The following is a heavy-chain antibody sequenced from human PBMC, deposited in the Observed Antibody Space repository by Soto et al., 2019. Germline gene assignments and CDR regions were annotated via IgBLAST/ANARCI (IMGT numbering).Heavy chain of an antibody. CDR3: TRGPRPISTGTGAY. CDR1: VYSFTSCW. Sequence: ESRKIACKFSVYSFTSCWIGWVRQIPGKGLVWISRIYNDGTYSDYADSVRGRFTISRDNVNDTLYLQMNNLRAEDSGLYYCTRGPRPISTGTGAYWGQGTQVTVSS. CDR2: IYNDGTYS. V-gene: IGHV3-74*01. J-gene: IGHJ4*02. D-gene: IGHD3-10*01.